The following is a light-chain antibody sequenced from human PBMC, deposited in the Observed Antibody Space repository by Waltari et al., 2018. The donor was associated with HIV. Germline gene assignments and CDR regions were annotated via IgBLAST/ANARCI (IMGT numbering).Light chain of an antibody. CDR1: SSDIGAYNY. V-gene: IGLV2-8*01. CDR3: ASHAGSKDV. CDR2: DVT. J-gene: IGLJ2*01. Sequence: QSALTQPPSASGSPGQSVTISCTGTSSDIGAYNYVSWFQQPPGKAPKLMIYDVTKRPSWVPDRFSGSKSGNTASLTVSGLQAEDEADYYCASHAGSKDVFGGGTRLTVL.